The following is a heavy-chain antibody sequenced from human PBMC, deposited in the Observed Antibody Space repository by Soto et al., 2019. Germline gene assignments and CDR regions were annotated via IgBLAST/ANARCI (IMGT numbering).Heavy chain of an antibody. Sequence: QVQLVESGGGVVQPGRSLRLSCAASGFSFTTYGMHWVRQAPGEGLEWVAVIWFDGSTKYYADSVKGRFTISRDTSKNTLFLQMDSLGVEETAVYYWAKGRGGGAVVPDYWGQGTLVTVSS. CDR2: IWFDGSTK. CDR3: AKGRGGGAVVPDY. V-gene: IGHV3-33*06. CDR1: GFSFTTYG. J-gene: IGHJ4*02. D-gene: IGHD2-21*01.